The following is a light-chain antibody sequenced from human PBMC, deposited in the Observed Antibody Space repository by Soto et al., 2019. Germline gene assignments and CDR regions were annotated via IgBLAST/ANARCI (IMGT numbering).Light chain of an antibody. V-gene: IGKV3-15*01. J-gene: IGKJ5*01. CDR1: QSVYSGY. CDR3: QQYDNWPIT. CDR2: GAS. Sequence: IVLTQSPGTLSLSPGERATLSCCSSQSVYSGYLAWYQQKPGQAPRLLIYGASSRATGLPARFSGSGSGTEFTLIISSLQSEDSAVYYCQQYDNWPITFGQGTRLEIK.